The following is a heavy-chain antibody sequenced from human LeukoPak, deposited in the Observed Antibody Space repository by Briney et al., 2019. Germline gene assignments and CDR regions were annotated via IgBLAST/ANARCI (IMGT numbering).Heavy chain of an antibody. CDR3: APGLYGSGNVYED. D-gene: IGHD3-10*01. V-gene: IGHV3-66*01. CDR2: LYGGGST. Sequence: GGSLRLSTAAYGLTVSNKYMSWVRQAPGEWLVSVSVLYGGGSTSYAITVKARFHLSRETSKNTLYLQMNSLRVDDTAVYYWAPGLYGSGNVYEDWGQGTLVTVSS. J-gene: IGHJ1*01. CDR1: GLTVSNKY.